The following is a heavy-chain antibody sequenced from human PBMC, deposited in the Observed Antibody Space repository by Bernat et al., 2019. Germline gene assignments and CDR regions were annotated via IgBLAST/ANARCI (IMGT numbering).Heavy chain of an antibody. J-gene: IGHJ6*02. Sequence: QVQLVESGGGVVQPGRSLRLSCAASGFTFSSYAMHWVRQAPGKGLEWVAVISYDGSNKYYADSVKGRFTISRDNSKNTLYLQMNSLRAEDTAVYYCAGLSDYYDSSGPLGCGMDVWGQGTTVTVSS. CDR2: ISYDGSNK. CDR1: GFTFSSYA. CDR3: AGLSDYYDSSGPLGCGMDV. V-gene: IGHV3-30-3*01. D-gene: IGHD3-22*01.